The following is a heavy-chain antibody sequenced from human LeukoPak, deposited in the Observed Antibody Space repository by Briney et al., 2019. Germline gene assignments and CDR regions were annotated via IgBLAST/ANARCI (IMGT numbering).Heavy chain of an antibody. CDR1: GYTFTSYD. J-gene: IGHJ6*03. V-gene: IGHV1-8*01. CDR3: ARDPTELWRTLNYYYYMDV. CDR2: MNPNSGNT. Sequence: GASVKVSCKASGYTFTSYDINWVRQATGQGLEWMGWMNPNSGNTGYAQKFQGRVTMTRDTSISTAYMELSRLRSDDTAVYYCARDPTELWRTLNYYYYMDVWGKGTTVTVSS. D-gene: IGHD1-7*01.